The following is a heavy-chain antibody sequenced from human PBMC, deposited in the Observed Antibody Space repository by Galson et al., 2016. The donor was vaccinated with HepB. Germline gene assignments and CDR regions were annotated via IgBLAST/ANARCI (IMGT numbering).Heavy chain of an antibody. CDR2: TSFDGNKK. Sequence: SLRLSCAASGFTLSSYWMHWVRQAPGRGLEWVAVTSFDGNKKYDADSVKGRFTISRDNAKNTLYLQMNSLRPEDTAVYYCARDKLGTPSSGLDVWGQGTTVTVS. CDR3: ARDKLGTPSSGLDV. V-gene: IGHV3-30*03. D-gene: IGHD4-23*01. CDR1: GFTLSSYW. J-gene: IGHJ6*02.